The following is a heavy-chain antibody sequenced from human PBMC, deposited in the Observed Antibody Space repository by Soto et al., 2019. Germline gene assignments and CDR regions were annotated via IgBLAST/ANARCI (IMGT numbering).Heavy chain of an antibody. V-gene: IGHV1-2*04. CDR1: GYTFTGCY. J-gene: IGHJ6*02. Sequence: ASVKVSCKASGYTFTGCYMHWVRQAPGQGLEWMGWINPNSGGTNYAQKFQGWVTMTRDTSISTAYMELSRLRSDDTAVYYCARQGGFTLFGVVPLSYYYGMDVWGQGTTVTV. CDR2: INPNSGGT. CDR3: ARQGGFTLFGVVPLSYYYGMDV. D-gene: IGHD3-3*01.